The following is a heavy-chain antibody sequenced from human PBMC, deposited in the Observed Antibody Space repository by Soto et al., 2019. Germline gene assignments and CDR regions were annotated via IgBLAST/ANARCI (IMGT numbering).Heavy chain of an antibody. Sequence: SETLSLTCTVSGGAISSRSYNWGWIRQPPGKGLEWIGSIYYSGSTYYNPSLKSRVTISVDTSKNQFSLKLSSVTAADTAVYYCARRGFDILTGSLQDVWGQGTTVTSP. J-gene: IGHJ6*02. CDR3: ARRGFDILTGSLQDV. V-gene: IGHV4-39*01. D-gene: IGHD3-9*01. CDR2: IYYSGST. CDR1: GGAISSRSYN.